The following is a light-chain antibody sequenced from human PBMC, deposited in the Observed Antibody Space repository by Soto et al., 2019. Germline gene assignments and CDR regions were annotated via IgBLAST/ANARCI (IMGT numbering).Light chain of an antibody. CDR3: CSYAGTSYV. CDR1: TSDVGSYDS. Sequence: QSVLTXRASVSGAPGQSSSISCTGTTSDVGSYDSVSWYQHHPGKAPKLMIYEVNKRPSGVSIRFSGSKSGNTASLTISGLQAEDEADYYCCSYAGTSYVFGAGTKVTVL. J-gene: IGLJ1*01. V-gene: IGLV2-23*02. CDR2: EVN.